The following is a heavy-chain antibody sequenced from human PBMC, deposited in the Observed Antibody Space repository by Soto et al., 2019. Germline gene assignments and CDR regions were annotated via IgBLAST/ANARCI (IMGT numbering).Heavy chain of an antibody. CDR1: GGSISSGDYY. Sequence: PSETLSLTCTVSGGSISSGDYYWSWIRQPPGKGLEWIGYIYYSGSTYYNPSLKSRVTISVDTSKNQFSLKLSSVTAADTAVYYCARERDSIAAPFYYYGMDVWGQGTTVTVSS. CDR3: ARERDSIAAPFYYYGMDV. D-gene: IGHD6-6*01. CDR2: IYYSGST. J-gene: IGHJ6*02. V-gene: IGHV4-30-4*01.